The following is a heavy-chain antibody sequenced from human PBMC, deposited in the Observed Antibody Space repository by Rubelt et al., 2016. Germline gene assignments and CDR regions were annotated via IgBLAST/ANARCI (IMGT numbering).Heavy chain of an antibody. D-gene: IGHD3-16*02. J-gene: IGHJ4*02. Sequence: EVQLVESGGGLVQPGGSLRLSCAASGFTFTSHWMHWVRQVPGKGPVWVSRVDNDGPSTVYADSVEGRFTISRDNANNTLYLQMNNLRVDDTAVYFCTRGYRGPDYWGQGTLVTVPS. CDR1: GFTFTSHW. V-gene: IGHV3-74*03. CDR2: VDNDGPST. CDR3: TRGYRGPDY.